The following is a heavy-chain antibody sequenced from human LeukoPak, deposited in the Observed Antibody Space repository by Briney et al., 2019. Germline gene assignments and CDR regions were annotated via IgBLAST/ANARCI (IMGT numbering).Heavy chain of an antibody. Sequence: ASVKVSCKASGYTFTSYGISWVRQAPGQGLEWMGWISAYNGNTNYAQKLQGRVTMTTDTSTSTAYMELRSLRSDDTAVYYRARAYYYDSSGHFDYWGQGTLVTVSS. V-gene: IGHV1-18*01. D-gene: IGHD3-22*01. CDR2: ISAYNGNT. J-gene: IGHJ4*02. CDR3: ARAYYYDSSGHFDY. CDR1: GYTFTSYG.